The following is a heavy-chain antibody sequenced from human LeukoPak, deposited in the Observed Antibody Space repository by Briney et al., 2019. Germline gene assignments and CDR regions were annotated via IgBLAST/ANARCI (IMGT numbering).Heavy chain of an antibody. CDR2: IFGSGGSP. CDR3: GKTTVGYSSGQKPAWPVDY. Sequence: GGSLRLSCAASGFTFSSHWMHWVRQAPGKGLEWVAGIFGSGGSPHYADPVKGRFTISRDNSRNTVYLQINSLRAEDTAVYYCGKTTVGYSSGQKPAWPVDYWGQGTLVTVSS. D-gene: IGHD5-18*01. V-gene: IGHV3-23*01. J-gene: IGHJ4*02. CDR1: GFTFSSHW.